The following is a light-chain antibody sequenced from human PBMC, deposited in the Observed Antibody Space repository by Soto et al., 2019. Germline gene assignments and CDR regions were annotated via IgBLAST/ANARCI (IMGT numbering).Light chain of an antibody. CDR2: KAS. Sequence: DIQMTQSPSTLSASVGDRVTIICRASQSISTWLAWYQQKPGKAPNLLIYKASSLESGVPSRFSAGGSGTEFTLTISSLQPDDAATYYCQQYNSYPLTFGGGTKVEI. V-gene: IGKV1-5*03. J-gene: IGKJ4*01. CDR3: QQYNSYPLT. CDR1: QSISTW.